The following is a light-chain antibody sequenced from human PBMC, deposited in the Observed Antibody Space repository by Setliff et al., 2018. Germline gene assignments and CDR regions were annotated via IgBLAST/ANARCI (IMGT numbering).Light chain of an antibody. CDR3: SSYAGSNNPYV. CDR1: SSDVGGYNY. J-gene: IGLJ1*01. Sequence: QSARTQHPSASGSPGQSVTISCTGTSSDVGGYNYGSWYQQHPGKAAKLMIYEVSKRPSGVPDRFSGPKSGNTASLTVSGLQAEDEADYYCSSYAGSNNPYVFGTGTKVTVL. V-gene: IGLV2-8*01. CDR2: EVS.